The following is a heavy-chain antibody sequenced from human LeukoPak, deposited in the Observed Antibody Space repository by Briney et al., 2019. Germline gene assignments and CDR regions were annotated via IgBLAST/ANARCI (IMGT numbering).Heavy chain of an antibody. CDR1: GGSISSYY. Sequence: SETLSLTCTVSGGSISSYYWSWIRQPPGKGLEWIGYIYYSGGTDYNPSLKSRVTISVDTSKNQFSLKLSSVTAADTAVYYCARHHYYDSSGYYYYFDYWGQGTLVTVSS. V-gene: IGHV4-59*08. D-gene: IGHD3-22*01. CDR2: IYYSGGT. CDR3: ARHHYYDSSGYYYYFDY. J-gene: IGHJ4*02.